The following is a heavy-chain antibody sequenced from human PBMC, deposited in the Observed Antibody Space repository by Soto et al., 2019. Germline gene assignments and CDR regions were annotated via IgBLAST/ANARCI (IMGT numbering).Heavy chain of an antibody. J-gene: IGHJ4*02. CDR3: ARPSYQQLGYFDY. CDR1: RFSFGSHG. V-gene: IGHV3-33*01. D-gene: IGHD2-2*01. CDR2: IWYDGSNK. Sequence: GGSRRLSGAASRFSFGSHGMHCVREVPGKGLEWVAVIWYDGSNKYYADSVKGRFTISRDNSKNTLYLQMNSLGAEDTAVYYCARPSYQQLGYFDYWGQGTLVTVSS.